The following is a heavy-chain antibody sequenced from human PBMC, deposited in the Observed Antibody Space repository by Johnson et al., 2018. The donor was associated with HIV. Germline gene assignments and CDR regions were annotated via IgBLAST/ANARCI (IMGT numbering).Heavy chain of an antibody. D-gene: IGHD3-22*01. V-gene: IGHV3-33*08. Sequence: QEQLVESGGGVVQPGRSLRLSCAASGFIFSTYGMHCIRQAPGKGLEWVAFIRYDGSNKYYADSVKGRFTISRDNSKNTLYLQMNSLRAEDTAVYYCARDLPSSGPDNGDAFDIWGQGTMVTVSS. CDR3: ARDLPSSGPDNGDAFDI. J-gene: IGHJ3*02. CDR2: IRYDGSNK. CDR1: GFIFSTYG.